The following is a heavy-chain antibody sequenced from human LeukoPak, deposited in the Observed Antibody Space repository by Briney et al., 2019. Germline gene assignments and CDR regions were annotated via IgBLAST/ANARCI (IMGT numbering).Heavy chain of an antibody. CDR3: ARGGPEMATTYFEY. J-gene: IGHJ4*02. D-gene: IGHD5-24*01. Sequence: LGESLKISCKASGYSFTKSWIGWVRQMPGRGLEGMGIIYPDDSDTRYSPSFQGQVTISADNSINTAHLQWNSLKASDSAVYFCARGGPEMATTYFEYWGQGTVVTVSS. CDR2: IYPDDSDT. V-gene: IGHV5-51*01. CDR1: GYSFTKSW.